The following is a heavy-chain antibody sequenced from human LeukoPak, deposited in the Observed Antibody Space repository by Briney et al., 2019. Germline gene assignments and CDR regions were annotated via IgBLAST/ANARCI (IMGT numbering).Heavy chain of an antibody. CDR1: GFTFSNAW. Sequence: GGSLRLSCAASGFTFSNAWMNWVRQAPGKGLGWVSVIYGGGNIYYADSVKGRFTISRDNSKNTLYLQMNSLRAEDTAVYYCARGAGYNYPYYFDYWGQGTLVTVSS. V-gene: IGHV3-53*01. D-gene: IGHD5-24*01. CDR3: ARGAGYNYPYYFDY. CDR2: IYGGGNI. J-gene: IGHJ4*02.